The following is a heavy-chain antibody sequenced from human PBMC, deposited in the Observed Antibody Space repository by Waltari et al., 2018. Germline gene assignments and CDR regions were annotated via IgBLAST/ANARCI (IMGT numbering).Heavy chain of an antibody. Sequence: QVQLQESGPGLVKPSETLSLTCTVSGGSISSYYWSWIRQPPGKGLEWIGYIYYSGSTNYNPSLKSRVTISVDTSKNQFSLKLSSVTAADTAVYYCARAIFGVVILFDYWGQGTLVTVSS. CDR1: GGSISSYY. CDR2: IYYSGST. CDR3: ARAIFGVVILFDY. J-gene: IGHJ4*02. V-gene: IGHV4-59*01. D-gene: IGHD3-3*01.